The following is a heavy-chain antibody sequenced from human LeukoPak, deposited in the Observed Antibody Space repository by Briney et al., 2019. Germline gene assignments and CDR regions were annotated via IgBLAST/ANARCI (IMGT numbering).Heavy chain of an antibody. CDR3: ARSPSRITICGVLSNYYYMDV. J-gene: IGHJ6*03. Sequence: GASVKVSCKASGYTFTSYDVNWVRQATGQGLEWIGRMNPNSGNTGYAQKFQGRVTITRNTSISTVYMELSSLRAEDTAVYYCARSPSRITICGVLSNYYYMDVWGKGTTVTVSS. V-gene: IGHV1-8*03. D-gene: IGHD3-3*01. CDR2: MNPNSGNT. CDR1: GYTFTSYD.